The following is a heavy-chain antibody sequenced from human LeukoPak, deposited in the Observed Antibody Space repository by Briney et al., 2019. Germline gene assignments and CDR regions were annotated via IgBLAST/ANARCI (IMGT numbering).Heavy chain of an antibody. J-gene: IGHJ2*01. CDR2: IYFSGST. CDR3: ARGGLGAYWYFDL. CDR1: GGSISSGSHY. Sequence: SETLSLTCTVSGGSISSGSHYWSWICQHPGKGLEWIGYIYFSGSTYYNPSLKSRVSISVDTSKNQFSLKLSSVTAADTALYNCARGGLGAYWYFDLWGRGTLVTVSS. D-gene: IGHD7-27*01. V-gene: IGHV4-31*03.